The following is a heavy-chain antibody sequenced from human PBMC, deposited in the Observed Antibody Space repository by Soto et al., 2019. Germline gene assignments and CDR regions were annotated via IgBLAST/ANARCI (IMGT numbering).Heavy chain of an antibody. J-gene: IGHJ4*02. CDR3: ARHRRETGTYAQPLDS. CDR1: RASISGCDYY. V-gene: IGHV4-39*01. Sequence: SETLSLTCTVSRASISGCDYYWGWVRQPPGKGLAWIGSICSSGSTYYNPSLKSRVTISVDTSKNQFSLRLTSVTAADAAVYYXARHRRETGTYAQPLDSWGQGILVTVSS. D-gene: IGHD1-1*01. CDR2: ICSSGST.